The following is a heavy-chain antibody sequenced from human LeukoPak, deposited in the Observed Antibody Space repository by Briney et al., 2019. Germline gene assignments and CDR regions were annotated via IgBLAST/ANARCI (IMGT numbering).Heavy chain of an antibody. V-gene: IGHV3-21*01. CDR1: GFTFSSYS. CDR3: ARDLQGGLDY. CDR2: ISSSSSYI. D-gene: IGHD3-16*01. Sequence: GGSLRLSCAASGFTFSSYSMNWVRQAPGKGLEWVSSISSSSSYIYYADSVKGRFTISRDNAKNSLYLHMNSLRAEDTAVYYCARDLQGGLDYWGQGTLVTVSS. J-gene: IGHJ4*02.